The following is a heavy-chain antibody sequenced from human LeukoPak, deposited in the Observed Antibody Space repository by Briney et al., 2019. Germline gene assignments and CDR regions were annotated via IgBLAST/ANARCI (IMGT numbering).Heavy chain of an antibody. Sequence: GSVKVSRKASGYTLTGYYMHWGRQAPGQGLEGMGWINPNSGGTNYAQKFQGRATMTRDTSISTAYMELSRLRSDDTAVCCCARGLGYNGYYWSLDYFDYWGEGALATVSS. D-gene: IGHD5-12*01. V-gene: IGHV1-2*02. CDR3: ARGLGYNGYYWSLDYFDY. CDR1: GYTLTGYY. CDR2: INPNSGGT. J-gene: IGHJ4*02.